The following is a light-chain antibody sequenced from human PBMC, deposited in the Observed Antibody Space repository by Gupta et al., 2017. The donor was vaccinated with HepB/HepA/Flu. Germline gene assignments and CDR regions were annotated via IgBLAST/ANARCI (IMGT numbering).Light chain of an antibody. CDR1: QIISNY. CDR3: RQSYSNPRT. V-gene: IGKV1-39*01. Sequence: DLQMTQSPSSLSASVGDRVTITCRASQIISNYLYWYQQKPGKAPKLLIYAASSLQRGVPSRFSCSGSGTNFTITIISLQPEEVATYYCRQSYSNPRTFGHWTKLEIK. CDR2: AAS. J-gene: IGKJ1*01.